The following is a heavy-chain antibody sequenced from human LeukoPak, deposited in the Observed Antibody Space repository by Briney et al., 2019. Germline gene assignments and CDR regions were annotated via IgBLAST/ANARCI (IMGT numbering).Heavy chain of an antibody. CDR2: IDTSGGYS. D-gene: IGHD1-1*01. CDR3: ARPQYNWNDYDSYPMDV. Sequence: ASVKVSCKASGYTLTDYHMHWVRQAPGQGLEWMGIIDTSGGYSTYVAQKFRGRVSMTRDTPSNTVYMEMSSLRSEDTAVYYCARPQYNWNDYDSYPMDVWGQGITVTVSS. CDR1: GYTLTDYH. V-gene: IGHV1-46*01. J-gene: IGHJ6*02.